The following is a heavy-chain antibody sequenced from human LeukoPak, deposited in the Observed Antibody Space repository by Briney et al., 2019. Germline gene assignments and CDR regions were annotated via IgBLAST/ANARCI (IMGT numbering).Heavy chain of an antibody. CDR1: GFTFGAYA. Sequence: GGSLRLSCTASGFTFGAYAMSWVRQAPGKGLEWVGFIRSKAYGGTTEYAASVKGRFTISRDDSKSIAYLQVNSLKTEDTAMYYCTRRHLPDYWGQGTLVTVSS. J-gene: IGHJ4*02. CDR2: IRSKAYGGTT. CDR3: TRRHLPDY. V-gene: IGHV3-49*04.